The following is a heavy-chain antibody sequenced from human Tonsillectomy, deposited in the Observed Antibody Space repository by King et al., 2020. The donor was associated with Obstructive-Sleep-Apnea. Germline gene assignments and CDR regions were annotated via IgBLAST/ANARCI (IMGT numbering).Heavy chain of an antibody. Sequence: QLVQSGGGLVKPGGSLRLSCAASGFTFSSYSMNWVRQAPGKGLECVSSIRCSSSYIYYADSVKGRFTISRDNAKNSLYLQMNSLRAEDTAVYYCARGGYRGIAVAGTFWFDPWGQGTLVTVSS. CDR2: IRCSSSYI. CDR3: ARGGYRGIAVAGTFWFDP. CDR1: GFTFSSYS. J-gene: IGHJ5*02. D-gene: IGHD6-19*01. V-gene: IGHV3-21*01.